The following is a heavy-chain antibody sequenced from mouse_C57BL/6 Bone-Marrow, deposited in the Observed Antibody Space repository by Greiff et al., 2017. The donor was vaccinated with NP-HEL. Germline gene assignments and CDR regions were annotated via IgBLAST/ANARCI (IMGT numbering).Heavy chain of an antibody. J-gene: IGHJ4*01. CDR1: GYSITSGYY. Sequence: ESGPGLVKPSQSLSLTCSVTGYSITSGYYWNWIRQFPGNKLEWMGYISYDGSNNYNPSLKNRISITRDTSKNQFFLKLNSVTTEDTATYYCARDLYYGNPPYAMDYWGQGTSVTVSS. D-gene: IGHD2-1*01. V-gene: IGHV3-6*01. CDR3: ARDLYYGNPPYAMDY. CDR2: ISYDGSN.